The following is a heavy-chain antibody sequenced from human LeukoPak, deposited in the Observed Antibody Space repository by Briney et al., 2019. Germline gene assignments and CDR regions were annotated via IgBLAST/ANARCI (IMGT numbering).Heavy chain of an antibody. Sequence: GRSLRLSCAASGFTFDDYAMHWVRQVPGKGLEWVSGINWNSGSLHYTNSVKGRFTISRDNAKNSLYLQMNSLRAEDTALYYCAKDPTPTVTTLNWFDPWGQGTLVTVSS. D-gene: IGHD4-17*01. J-gene: IGHJ5*02. CDR2: INWNSGSL. V-gene: IGHV3-9*01. CDR3: AKDPTPTVTTLNWFDP. CDR1: GFTFDDYA.